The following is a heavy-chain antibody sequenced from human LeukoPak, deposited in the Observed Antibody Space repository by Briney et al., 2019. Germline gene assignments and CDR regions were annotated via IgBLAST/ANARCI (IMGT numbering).Heavy chain of an antibody. Sequence: GRSLRLSCAASGFTFSSYGMHWVRQAPGKGLEWVAVISYDGGNKYYADSVKGRFTISRDNSKNTLYLQMNSLRAEDTAVYYCAKFLVAAESEFDYWGQGTLVTVSS. J-gene: IGHJ4*02. CDR3: AKFLVAAESEFDY. CDR2: ISYDGGNK. D-gene: IGHD2-15*01. CDR1: GFTFSSYG. V-gene: IGHV3-30*18.